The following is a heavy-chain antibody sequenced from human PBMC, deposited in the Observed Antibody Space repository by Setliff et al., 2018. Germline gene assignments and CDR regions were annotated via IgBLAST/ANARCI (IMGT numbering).Heavy chain of an antibody. CDR2: IKQDGSEK. J-gene: IGHJ3*02. D-gene: IGHD2-15*01. CDR1: GFTFSRYW. V-gene: IGHV3-7*01. Sequence: GGSLRLSCAASGFTFSRYWMSWVRQAPGKGLEWVANIKQDGSEKYYVDSVKGRFTISRDNAKNSLYLQMNSLRAEDTAVYYCAKGGYCSGGSCYSIHAFDIWGQGTKVTVSS. CDR3: AKGGYCSGGSCYSIHAFDI.